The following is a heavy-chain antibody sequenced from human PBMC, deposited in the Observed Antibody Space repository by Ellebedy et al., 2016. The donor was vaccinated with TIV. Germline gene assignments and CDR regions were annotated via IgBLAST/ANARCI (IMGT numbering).Heavy chain of an antibody. CDR3: ARGYDFWSGYST. V-gene: IGHV4-34*01. Sequence: SETLSLTXTVSGGSISSYYWSWIRQPPGKGLEWIGEINHSGSTNYNPSLKSRVTISVDRSKNQFSLKLSSVTAADTAVYYCARGYDFWSGYSTWGQGTLVTVSS. CDR2: INHSGST. D-gene: IGHD3-3*01. CDR1: GGSISSYY. J-gene: IGHJ4*02.